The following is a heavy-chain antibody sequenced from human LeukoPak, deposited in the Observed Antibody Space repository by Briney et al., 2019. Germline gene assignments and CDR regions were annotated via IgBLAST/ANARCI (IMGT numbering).Heavy chain of an antibody. J-gene: IGHJ4*02. D-gene: IGHD2-2*01. CDR1: GFTFSSYS. CDR3: ATSDDIVVVSTAPPEDY. Sequence: GGSLILSCVVSGFTFSSYSINWVRQAPGMGLGWVSSISSSSSYIYYADSVKGRFTISRDNAKNSLYLQMNSLRAEDTAVYYCATSDDIVVVSTAPPEDYWGQGTLVTVSA. CDR2: ISSSSSYI. V-gene: IGHV3-21*01.